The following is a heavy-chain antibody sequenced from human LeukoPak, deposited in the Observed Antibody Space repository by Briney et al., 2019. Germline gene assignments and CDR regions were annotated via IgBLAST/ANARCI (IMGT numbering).Heavy chain of an antibody. CDR2: IWYDGSHD. V-gene: IGHV3-33*06. CDR1: GFTFSHYA. Sequence: GTSLRLSCAASGFTFSHYAMHWVRQAPGKGLEWVAVIWYDGSHDTYTDSVKGRLTVSRDNFKNVLHLQMNSLRVEDTAVYYCAKEGDYCSSSGCHKRGIDYWGQGTLVTVSS. CDR3: AKEGDYCSSSGCHKRGIDY. D-gene: IGHD2-2*01. J-gene: IGHJ4*02.